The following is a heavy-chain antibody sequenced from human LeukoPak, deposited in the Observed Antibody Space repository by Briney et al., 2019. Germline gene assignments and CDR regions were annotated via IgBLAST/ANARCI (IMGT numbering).Heavy chain of an antibody. J-gene: IGHJ4*02. Sequence: PGGSLRLSCAASGFTFSSYAMHWVRQAPGKGLGWVAVISYDGSNKYYADSVKGRFTISRDNSKNTLYLQMNSLRAEDTAVYYCAREFSGSYRGPLDYWGQGTLVTVSS. CDR3: AREFSGSYRGPLDY. D-gene: IGHD1-26*01. CDR2: ISYDGSNK. CDR1: GFTFSSYA. V-gene: IGHV3-30-3*01.